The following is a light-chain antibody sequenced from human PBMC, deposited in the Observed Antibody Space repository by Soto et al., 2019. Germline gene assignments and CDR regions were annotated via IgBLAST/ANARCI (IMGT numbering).Light chain of an antibody. CDR3: QQYNNWPWT. Sequence: IVLTQSPATLSLSPGERATLSCKASQSVSSNLAWYQQKPGQAPRLLIYGASTRATGVPARFSGSGSGTDFTLTISSLKSEDFEVYYCQQYNNWPWTFGQGTKVDI. CDR2: GAS. CDR1: QSVSSN. V-gene: IGKV3-15*01. J-gene: IGKJ1*01.